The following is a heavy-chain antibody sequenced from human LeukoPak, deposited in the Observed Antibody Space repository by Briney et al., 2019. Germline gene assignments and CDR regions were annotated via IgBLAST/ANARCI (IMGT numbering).Heavy chain of an antibody. Sequence: ASVKVSCKVSGYTLTELSMHWVRQAPGQGLEWMGWISAYNGNTNYAQKLQGRVTMITDTSTSTAYMELRSLRSDDTAVYYCARPYSSGWTWTSSSYNWFDPWGQGTLVTVSS. V-gene: IGHV1-18*01. CDR2: ISAYNGNT. CDR3: ARPYSSGWTWTSSSYNWFDP. J-gene: IGHJ5*02. CDR1: GYTLTELS. D-gene: IGHD6-19*01.